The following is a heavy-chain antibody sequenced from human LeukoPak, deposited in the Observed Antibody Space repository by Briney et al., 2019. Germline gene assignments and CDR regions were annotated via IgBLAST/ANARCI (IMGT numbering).Heavy chain of an antibody. J-gene: IGHJ4*02. CDR3: AKDGRDGYPSNFDY. CDR2: ISWNSGGI. Sequence: RAGRSPRLSCAASGFTFDDYAMHWVRQAPGKGLEWVSGISWNSGGIGYADSVKGRFTISRDNAKNSLYLQMNSLRAEDTAVYYCAKDGRDGYPSNFDYWGQGTLVTVSS. V-gene: IGHV3-9*01. D-gene: IGHD5-24*01. CDR1: GFTFDDYA.